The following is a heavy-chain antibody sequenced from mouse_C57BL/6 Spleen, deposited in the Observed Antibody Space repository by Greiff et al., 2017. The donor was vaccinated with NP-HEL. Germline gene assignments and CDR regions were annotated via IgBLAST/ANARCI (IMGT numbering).Heavy chain of an antibody. CDR2: IYPRSGYT. D-gene: IGHD1-1*01. CDR3: ARREISSCLYYGRSYWYFYV. CDR1: GYTFTSYG. V-gene: IGHV1-81*01. Sequence: VQRVESGAELARPGASVKLSCKASGYTFTSYGISWVKQRTGQGLEWIGEIYPRSGYTYYNEKFKGKATLTADKSSSTAYMELRSLTSEDSAVYFCARREISSCLYYGRSYWYFYVWGTGTTVTVAS. J-gene: IGHJ1*03.